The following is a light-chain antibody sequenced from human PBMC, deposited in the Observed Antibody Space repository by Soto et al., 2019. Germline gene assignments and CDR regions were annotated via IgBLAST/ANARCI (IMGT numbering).Light chain of an antibody. CDR1: SIDVGGYNY. J-gene: IGLJ1*01. Sequence: QSALTQPPSASGSPGQSVAISCTGTSIDVGGYNYVSWYQQHPGKAPKLMIYEVNKRPSGVPDRFSGSKSGNTASLTVSGLQAEDEADYYCSSYAGSSNVFGTGTKATVL. CDR2: EVN. V-gene: IGLV2-8*01. CDR3: SSYAGSSNV.